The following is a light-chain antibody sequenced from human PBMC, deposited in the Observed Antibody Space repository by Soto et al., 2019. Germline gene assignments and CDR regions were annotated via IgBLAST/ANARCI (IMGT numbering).Light chain of an antibody. Sequence: EIVLTQSPATLSLSPGERATLSCRASQSVSSYLAWYQQKPGQAPRLHIYDASNRATGIPARFSGSGSGTDFTLTISSLEPEDFAVYYCQQRSNWQVTFGPGTKVDIK. CDR2: DAS. V-gene: IGKV3-11*01. CDR3: QQRSNWQVT. J-gene: IGKJ3*01. CDR1: QSVSSY.